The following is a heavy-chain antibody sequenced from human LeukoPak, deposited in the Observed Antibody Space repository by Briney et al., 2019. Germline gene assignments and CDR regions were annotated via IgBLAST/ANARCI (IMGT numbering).Heavy chain of an antibody. D-gene: IGHD1-26*01. Sequence: GGSLRLSCAASGFTFSSYGMSWVRQAPGKGLEWVSSISGSGDNMDYADSVKGRFTISRDNSENTLYLQMNSLRGEDTAVYYCARDGYSGSYYRLYYFFMDVWGKGTTVTVSS. J-gene: IGHJ6*03. CDR3: ARDGYSGSYYRLYYFFMDV. CDR1: GFTFSSYG. CDR2: ISGSGDNM. V-gene: IGHV3-23*01.